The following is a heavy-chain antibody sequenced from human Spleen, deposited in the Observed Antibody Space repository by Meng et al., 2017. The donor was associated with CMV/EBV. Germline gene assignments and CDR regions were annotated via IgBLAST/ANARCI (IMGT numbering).Heavy chain of an antibody. V-gene: IGHV4-59*01. CDR3: ARGDTAMGQGYYYYGMDV. CDR1: GGSISSYY. D-gene: IGHD5-18*01. Sequence: SETLSLTCTVSGGSISSYYWSWIRQPPGKGLEWIGYIYYSGSTNYNPSLKSRVTISVDTSKNQFPLKLSSVTAADTAVYYCARGDTAMGQGYYYYGMDVWGQGTTVTVSS. J-gene: IGHJ6*02. CDR2: IYYSGST.